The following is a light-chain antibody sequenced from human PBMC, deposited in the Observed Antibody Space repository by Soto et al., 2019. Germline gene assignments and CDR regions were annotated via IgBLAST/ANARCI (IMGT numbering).Light chain of an antibody. J-gene: IGLJ3*02. CDR2: DVN. Sequence: QSALTQPASVSGSPGQSITISSTGTSSDVGGYNYVSWYQQRPGKAPKLMIYDVNNRPSGVSNRFSASKSGNTASLTISGLQAEDEADYYCSSYSSTTTLVFGGGTKLTVL. CDR1: SSDVGGYNY. CDR3: SSYSSTTTLV. V-gene: IGLV2-14*01.